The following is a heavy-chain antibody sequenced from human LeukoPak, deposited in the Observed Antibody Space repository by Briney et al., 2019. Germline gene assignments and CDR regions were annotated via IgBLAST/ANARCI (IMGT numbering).Heavy chain of an antibody. D-gene: IGHD5-24*01. Sequence: PGGSLRLSCAASGFTFYDYAMHWVRQAPGKGLEWVSGISWNSGSIGYADSVKGRFTISRDNAKNSLYLQMNSLRAEDTALYYCAKDRDGYNSGPGMDVWGQGTTVTVSS. V-gene: IGHV3-9*01. CDR3: AKDRDGYNSGPGMDV. CDR1: GFTFYDYA. CDR2: ISWNSGSI. J-gene: IGHJ6*02.